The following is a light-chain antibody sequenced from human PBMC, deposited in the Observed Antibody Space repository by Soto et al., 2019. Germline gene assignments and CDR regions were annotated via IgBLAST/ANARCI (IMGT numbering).Light chain of an antibody. V-gene: IGKV3-20*01. J-gene: IGKJ1*01. CDR1: QSVSNY. CDR2: GAS. Sequence: EIVLTQSPGTLSLSPWERATLSCRASQSVSNYLVWYQQKPGQAPRLLIYGASSRATGIPDRFSGSGSGTDFTLTISRLEPEDFAVYYCQQYGGSPQTFGQGTKVEIK. CDR3: QQYGGSPQT.